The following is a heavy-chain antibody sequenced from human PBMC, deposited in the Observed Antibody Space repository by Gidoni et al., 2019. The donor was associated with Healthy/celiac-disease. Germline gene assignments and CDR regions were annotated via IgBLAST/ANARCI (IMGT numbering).Heavy chain of an antibody. CDR2: IYYSGRP. V-gene: IGHV4-39*01. CDR3: ARLTLPATAIWFDY. J-gene: IGHJ4*02. D-gene: IGHD2-2*02. Sequence: QLQLQESGPGLVKPSDTLSLTRTVPGGSISSSSYYWGWIRQPPGKGRVWIGSIYYSGRPYYNPSRKSRVTISVDTSKNQFSLKLSSVTAADTAVYYCARLTLPATAIWFDYWGQGTLVTVSS. CDR1: GGSISSSSYY.